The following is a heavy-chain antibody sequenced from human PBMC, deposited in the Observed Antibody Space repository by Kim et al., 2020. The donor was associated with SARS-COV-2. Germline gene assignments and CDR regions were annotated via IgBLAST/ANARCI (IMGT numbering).Heavy chain of an antibody. CDR3: ARWIVGSGYYRSYWYFDL. D-gene: IGHD3-22*01. J-gene: IGHJ2*01. CDR1: GGSISSYY. Sequence: SETLSLTCTVSGGSISSYYWSWIRQPPGKGLEWIGYIYYSGSTNYNPSLKSRVTISVDTSKNQFSLKLSSVTAADTAVYYCARWIVGSGYYRSYWYFDLWGRGTLVTVSS. CDR2: IYYSGST. V-gene: IGHV4-59*08.